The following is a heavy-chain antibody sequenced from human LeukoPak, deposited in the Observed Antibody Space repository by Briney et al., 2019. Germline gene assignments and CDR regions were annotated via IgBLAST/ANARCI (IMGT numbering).Heavy chain of an antibody. V-gene: IGHV3-21*01. CDR1: GFTFSSYS. CDR2: ISSSSSYI. J-gene: IGHJ5*02. Sequence: GGSLRLSCAASGFTFSSYSMNWVRQAPGKGLEWVSSISSSSSYIYYADSVKGRFTISRDNAKNSLYLQMNRLRAEDTAVYYCANDLDYYNSSGYYWSWGQGTLVTVSS. CDR3: ANDLDYYNSSGYYWS. D-gene: IGHD3-22*01.